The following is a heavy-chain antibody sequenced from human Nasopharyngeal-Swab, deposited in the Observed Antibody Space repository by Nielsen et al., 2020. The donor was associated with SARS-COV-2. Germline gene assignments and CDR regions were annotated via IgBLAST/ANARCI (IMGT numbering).Heavy chain of an antibody. CDR2: ISSSSSYT. J-gene: IGHJ4*02. V-gene: IGHV3-11*06. D-gene: IGHD5-18*01. CDR3: VRDVNSYGYVSDY. Sequence: GESLKISCAASGFTFSGYYMSWIRQAPGKGLEWVSYISSSSSYTDYADSVKGRFTISRDNAKNSLYLQMNSLRAEDTAAYYCVRDVNSYGYVSDYWGQGTLVTASS. CDR1: GFTFSGYY.